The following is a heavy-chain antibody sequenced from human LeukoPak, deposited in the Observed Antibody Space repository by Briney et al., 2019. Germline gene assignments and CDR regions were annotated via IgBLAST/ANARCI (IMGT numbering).Heavy chain of an antibody. CDR3: ATDGTGTTRGFDY. V-gene: IGHV1-2*02. CDR1: GYTFTVYY. Sequence: ASVKVSCKASGYTFTVYYMHWVRQAPGQGLEWMGWINPNSGGTNYAQKFQGRVTMTRDTSISTAYMELSSLRSEDTAVYYCATDGTGTTRGFDYWGQGTLVTVSS. CDR2: INPNSGGT. J-gene: IGHJ4*02. D-gene: IGHD1-1*01.